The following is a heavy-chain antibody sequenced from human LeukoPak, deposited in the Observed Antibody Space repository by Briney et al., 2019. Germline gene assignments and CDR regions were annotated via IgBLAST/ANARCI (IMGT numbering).Heavy chain of an antibody. CDR3: ARIPMTTVTTDY. V-gene: IGHV1-2*02. Sequence: RASVKVSCKASGYTFTGYYMHWVRQAPGQGLEWMGWINPNSGGTNYAQKFQGRVTMTRDTSISTAYMELSRLRSDDTAVYYCARIPMTTVTTDYWGRGTLVTVSS. J-gene: IGHJ4*02. CDR2: INPNSGGT. CDR1: GYTFTGYY. D-gene: IGHD4-17*01.